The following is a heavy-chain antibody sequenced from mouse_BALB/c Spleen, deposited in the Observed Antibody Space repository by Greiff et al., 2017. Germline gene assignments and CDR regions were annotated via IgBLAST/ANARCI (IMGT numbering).Heavy chain of an antibody. J-gene: IGHJ4*01. CDR2: INPSTGYT. V-gene: IGHV1-7*01. Sequence: QVQLQQSGAELAKPGASVKMSCKASGYTFTSYWMHWVKQRPGQGLEWIGYINPSTGYTEYNQKFKDKATLTADKSSSTAYMQLSSLTSEDSAVYYCARSDRTVVAPMDYWGQGTSVTVSS. CDR1: GYTFTSYW. D-gene: IGHD1-1*01. CDR3: ARSDRTVVAPMDY.